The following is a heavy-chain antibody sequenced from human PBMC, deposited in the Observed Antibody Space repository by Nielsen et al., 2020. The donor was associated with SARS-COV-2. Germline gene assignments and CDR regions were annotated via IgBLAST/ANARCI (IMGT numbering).Heavy chain of an antibody. D-gene: IGHD1-14*01. V-gene: IGHV4-39*01. Sequence: SETLSLTCTVSGGSISSSSYYWGWICQPPGKGLEWIGSIYYSGSTYYNPSLKSRVTISVDTSKNQFSLKLSSVTAADTAVYYCAIPSTGDGAFDIWGQGTMVTVSS. CDR3: AIPSTGDGAFDI. CDR1: GGSISSSSYY. CDR2: IYYSGST. J-gene: IGHJ3*02.